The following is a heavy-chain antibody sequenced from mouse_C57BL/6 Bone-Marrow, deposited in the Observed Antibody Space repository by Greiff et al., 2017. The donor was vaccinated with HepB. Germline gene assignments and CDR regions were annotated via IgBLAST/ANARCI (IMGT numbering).Heavy chain of an antibody. CDR2: LSSSGST. CDR3: ARDGRLRRCDY. J-gene: IGHJ2*01. D-gene: IGHD2-4*01. CDR1: GYSITNGNHW. Sequence: EVQLQESGPALVKPSQTVSLTCTVTGYSITNGNHWWNWIRQVSGSKLEWIGSLSSSGSTDRNPSRNSRISITRDTYKNKLFLQLNSVTTEDKATDYCARDGRLRRCDYWGQGTTLTVSS. V-gene: IGHV3-4*01.